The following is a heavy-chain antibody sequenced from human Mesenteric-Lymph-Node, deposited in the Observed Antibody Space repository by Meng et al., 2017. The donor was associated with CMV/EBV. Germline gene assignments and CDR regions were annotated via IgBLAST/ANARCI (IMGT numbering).Heavy chain of an antibody. D-gene: IGHD3-9*01. CDR2: INHSGST. CDR3: ARGSSYDILTGYFDY. J-gene: IGHJ4*02. V-gene: IGHV4-34*01. CDR1: GGSFSGYY. Sequence: QVRVHRWGVGLLQPSETLSVTCAVYGGSFSGYYWSWIRQSPEKGLEWIGEINHSGSTTYNPSFTSRIIISVDTSTNQISLNMSSVTAADTAVYYCARGSSYDILTGYFDYWGQGALVTVSS.